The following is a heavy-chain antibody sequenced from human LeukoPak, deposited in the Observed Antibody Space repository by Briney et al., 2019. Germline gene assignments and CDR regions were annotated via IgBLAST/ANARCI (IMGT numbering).Heavy chain of an antibody. D-gene: IGHD3-16*01. CDR1: GYTFTNYY. V-gene: IGHV1-46*01. Sequence: ASVKVSCKASGYTFTNYYIHWVRQAPGQGLEWVGMINPSGGRASYAQRFQGRVTVTTDTSTSTVYMQLSSLASEDTAVYYCARERRAWGEDFWGQGTLVTVSS. J-gene: IGHJ4*02. CDR3: ARERRAWGEDF. CDR2: INPSGGRA.